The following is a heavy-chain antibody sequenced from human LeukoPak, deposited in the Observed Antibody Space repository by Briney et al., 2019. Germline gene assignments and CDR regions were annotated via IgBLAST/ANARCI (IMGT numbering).Heavy chain of an antibody. J-gene: IGHJ4*02. CDR2: IWYDGSNK. CDR3: ARDRWLEGALDY. V-gene: IGHV3-33*01. D-gene: IGHD6-19*01. Sequence: GGSLRLSCAAPGFTFSSYGMHWVRQAPGKGLEWVAVIWYDGSNKYYADSVKGRFTISRDNSKNTLYLQMNSLRAEDTAVYYCARDRWLEGALDYWGQGTLVTVSS. CDR1: GFTFSSYG.